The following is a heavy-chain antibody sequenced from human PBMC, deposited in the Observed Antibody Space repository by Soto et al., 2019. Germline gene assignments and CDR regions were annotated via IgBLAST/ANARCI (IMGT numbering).Heavy chain of an antibody. CDR1: GFTFSSYG. J-gene: IGHJ6*02. V-gene: IGHV3-33*01. D-gene: IGHD4-4*01. CDR2: IWYDGSNK. Sequence: QVQLVESGGGVVQPGRSLRLSCAASGFTFSSYGMHWVRQAPGKGLEWVAVIWYDGSNKYYADSVKGRFTISRDNSKNTLYLQMNSLRAEDTAVYYCARDLQYRTGVGDGIDVWGQGTTVTVSS. CDR3: ARDLQYRTGVGDGIDV.